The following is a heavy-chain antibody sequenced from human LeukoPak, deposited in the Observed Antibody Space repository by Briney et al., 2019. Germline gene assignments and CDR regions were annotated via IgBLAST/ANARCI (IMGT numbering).Heavy chain of an antibody. J-gene: IGHJ4*02. Sequence: PGGSLRLSCAASGFTLSSYEMNWVRQAPGKGLEWVSYISSSGSTIYYADSVKGRFTISRDNAKNSLYLQMNSLRAEDTAVYYCARGTNWAFDSWGQGTLVTVSS. CDR3: ARGTNWAFDS. CDR1: GFTLSSYE. D-gene: IGHD7-27*01. V-gene: IGHV3-48*03. CDR2: ISSSGSTI.